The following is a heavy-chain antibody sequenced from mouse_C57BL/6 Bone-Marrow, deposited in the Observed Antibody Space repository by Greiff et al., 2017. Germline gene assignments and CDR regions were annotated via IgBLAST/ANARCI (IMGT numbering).Heavy chain of an antibody. CDR1: GYSFTSYG. CDR3: ARSLTGTGAY. Sequence: VQLQQSGAELARPGASVKLSCKASGYSFTSYGISWVKQRTGQGLEWIGEIYPSSGTTYYTEKFKGKDTLTADKSSSTAYMELRSLTSEDSAVYFCARSLTGTGAYRGQGTLVTVSA. V-gene: IGHV1-81*01. CDR2: IYPSSGTT. J-gene: IGHJ3*01. D-gene: IGHD4-1*01.